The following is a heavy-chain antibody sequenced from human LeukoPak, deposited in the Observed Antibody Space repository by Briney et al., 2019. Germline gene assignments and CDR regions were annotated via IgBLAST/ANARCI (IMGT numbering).Heavy chain of an antibody. D-gene: IGHD3-9*01. V-gene: IGHV4-34*01. CDR2: INHSGST. Sequence: SEPLSLTCAVYGGSFSGYYWSWIRQPPGKGLEWIGEINHSGSTNYNPSLKSRVTISVGTSKTPFSLKLSSVTAADTAVYYCARSTGYYDILTGYYPNGAFDIWGQGTMVTVSS. CDR1: GGSFSGYY. J-gene: IGHJ3*02. CDR3: ARSTGYYDILTGYYPNGAFDI.